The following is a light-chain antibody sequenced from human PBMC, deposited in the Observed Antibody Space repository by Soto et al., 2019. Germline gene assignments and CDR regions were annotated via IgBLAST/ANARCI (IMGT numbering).Light chain of an antibody. CDR1: TSDVAYYDL. CDR2: EVD. J-gene: IGLJ2*01. CDR3: CTYAGHVPK. Sequence: VLTQPASVSGSPGQSITISCAGTTSDVAYYDLVSWYQQHPGRAPKLLIYEVDKRPSGISVRFSGSKSGATASLTISGLLPEDEAVYFCCTYAGHVPKFGGGTK. V-gene: IGLV2-23*02.